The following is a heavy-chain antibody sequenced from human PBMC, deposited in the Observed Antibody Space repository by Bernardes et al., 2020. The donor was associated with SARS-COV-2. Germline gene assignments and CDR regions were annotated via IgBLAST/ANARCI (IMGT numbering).Heavy chain of an antibody. D-gene: IGHD3-22*01. CDR3: ARLPAVTYYYDSSGYPYYYYGMDV. CDR2: IYYSGST. CDR1: GGSISSYY. V-gene: IGHV4-59*08. Sequence: SETLPLTCTVSGGSISSYYWSWIRQPPGKGLEWIGYIYYSGSTNYNPSLKSRVTISVDTSKNQFSLKLSSVTAADTAVYYCARLPAVTYYYDSSGYPYYYYGMDVWGQGTTVTVSS. J-gene: IGHJ6*02.